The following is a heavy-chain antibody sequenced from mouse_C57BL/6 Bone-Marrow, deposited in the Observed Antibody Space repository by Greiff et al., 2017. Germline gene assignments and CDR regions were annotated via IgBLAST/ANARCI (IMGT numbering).Heavy chain of an antibody. CDR2: IYPDDGDT. Sequence: VQLQQSGAELVKPGASVKMSCKASGYAFTSYCMDWVKQRPGKGLEWIGKIYPDDGDTNYTGKFKGKATMTADKSSSTAYMQLSSLTSEVAAVYFCASYEYRDDWGQGTSLTVSS. CDR1: GYAFTSYC. D-gene: IGHD1-1*01. V-gene: IGHV1-80*01. CDR3: ASYEYRDD. J-gene: IGHJ4*01.